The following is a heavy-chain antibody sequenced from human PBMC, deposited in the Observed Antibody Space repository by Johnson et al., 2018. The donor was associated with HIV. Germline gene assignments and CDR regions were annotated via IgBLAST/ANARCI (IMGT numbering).Heavy chain of an antibody. CDR1: GFTFSSYP. CDR2: ISYDGNNK. Sequence: QMQLVESGGGVVQPGRSLRLACAASGFTFSSYPMHWVRQAPGKGLEWVAVISYDGNNKYSADSVKGRFTISRDNSRNRLYIQMNSLRVEDTGVYYCARGGKQQLNGVDAFDIWGQGTMVTVSS. J-gene: IGHJ3*02. D-gene: IGHD6-13*01. V-gene: IGHV3-30*04. CDR3: ARGGKQQLNGVDAFDI.